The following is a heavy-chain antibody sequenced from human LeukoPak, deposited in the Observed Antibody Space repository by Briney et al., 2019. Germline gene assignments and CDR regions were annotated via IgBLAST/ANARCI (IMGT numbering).Heavy chain of an antibody. CDR3: ARWVFGFMDV. V-gene: IGHV3-48*03. CDR2: ISNSASTI. Sequence: GESLRLSCAASGFTFSSYEMNWVRQAPGKGLEWVSYISNSASTIYYADSVKGRFTISRDNAKNSLYLQMNSLRAEDTAVYYCARWVFGFMDVWGKGTTVTVSS. J-gene: IGHJ6*04. CDR1: GFTFSSYE. D-gene: IGHD3-16*01.